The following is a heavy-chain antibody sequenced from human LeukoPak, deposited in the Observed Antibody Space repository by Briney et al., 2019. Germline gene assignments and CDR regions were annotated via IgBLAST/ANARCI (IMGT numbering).Heavy chain of an antibody. V-gene: IGHV4-34*01. CDR1: GGSFSGYY. D-gene: IGHD2-2*01. CDR2: IIHSGST. J-gene: IGHJ6*03. CDR3: ARGRSDIVVVPAAMFGYYMDV. Sequence: SETLSLTCAVYGGSFSGYYWSWIRQPPGKGLEWIGEIIHSGSTNYNPSLKSRVTISVDTSKNQFSLKLSSVTAADTAVYYCARGRSDIVVVPAAMFGYYMDVWGKETTVTVSS.